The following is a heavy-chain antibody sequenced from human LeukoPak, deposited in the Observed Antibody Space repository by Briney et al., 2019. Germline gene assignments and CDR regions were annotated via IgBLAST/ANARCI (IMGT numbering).Heavy chain of an antibody. CDR3: ARATNPKYYYGSGSLVYYYYMDV. D-gene: IGHD3-10*01. CDR2: ISYDGSNK. Sequence: PGRSLRLSCAASGFTFSSYGMHWVRQAPGKGLEWVAVISYDGSNKYYADSVKGRFTISRDNSKNTLYLQMNSLRAEDTAVYYCARATNPKYYYGSGSLVYYYYMDVWGKGTTVTISS. V-gene: IGHV3-30*03. CDR1: GFTFSSYG. J-gene: IGHJ6*03.